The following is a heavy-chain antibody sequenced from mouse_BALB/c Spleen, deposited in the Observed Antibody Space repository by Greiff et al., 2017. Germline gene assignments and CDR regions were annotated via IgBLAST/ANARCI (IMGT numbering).Heavy chain of an antibody. V-gene: IGHV5-17*02. CDR3: ARGGLPPFAY. CDR2: ISSGSSTI. Sequence: DVKLVESGGGLVQPGGSRKLSCAASGFTFSSFGMHWVRQAPEKGLEWVAYISSGSSTIYYADTVKGRFTISRDNPKNTLFLQMTSLRSEDTAMYYCARGGLPPFAYWGQGTLVTVSA. D-gene: IGHD3-1*01. J-gene: IGHJ3*01. CDR1: GFTFSSFG.